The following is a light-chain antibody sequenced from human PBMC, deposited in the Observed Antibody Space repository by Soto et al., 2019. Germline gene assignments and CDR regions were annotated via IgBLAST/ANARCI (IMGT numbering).Light chain of an antibody. CDR1: QSVSGS. J-gene: IGKJ1*01. Sequence: IVLTQSPATLSLSPGERATLSCRASQSVSGSLAWYQQKPGQSPRLLIYDVSNRATGIPARFSGSGSGADFTLTISSLEPDDFAVYYCQQRYNWPRTFGQGTKVEIK. V-gene: IGKV3-11*01. CDR2: DVS. CDR3: QQRYNWPRT.